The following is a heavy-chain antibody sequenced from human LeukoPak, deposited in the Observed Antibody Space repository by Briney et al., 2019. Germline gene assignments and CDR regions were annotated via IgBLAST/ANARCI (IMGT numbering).Heavy chain of an antibody. V-gene: IGHV1-2*02. Sequence: GASVKVSCKASGYTFTGYYMHWVRQAPGQGLEWMGWINPNSGVTNYAQKFQGRVTMTRDTSISTAYMELSRLRSDDTAVYYCARGIPLLGDPVDYWGQGTLVTVSS. D-gene: IGHD3-16*01. J-gene: IGHJ4*02. CDR1: GYTFTGYY. CDR2: INPNSGVT. CDR3: ARGIPLLGDPVDY.